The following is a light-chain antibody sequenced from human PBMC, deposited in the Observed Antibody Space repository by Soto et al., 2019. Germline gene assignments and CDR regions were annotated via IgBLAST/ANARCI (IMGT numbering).Light chain of an antibody. V-gene: IGKV1-5*01. Sequence: DIPMTQSPSTLSASVGDRVTITCRASQSISSWLAWYQQKPGKAPQFRIYDASSLESGVPSRFSGSGSGIEFPRTISSPQSDDFARQYCQQYDTYPLPFGGGTEVDSK. J-gene: IGKJ4*01. CDR2: DAS. CDR1: QSISSW. CDR3: QQYDTYPLP.